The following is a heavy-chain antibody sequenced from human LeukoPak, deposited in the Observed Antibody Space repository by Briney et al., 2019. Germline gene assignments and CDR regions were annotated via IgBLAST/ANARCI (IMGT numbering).Heavy chain of an antibody. J-gene: IGHJ3*02. CDR1: GGSFSGYY. Sequence: SETLSLTCAVYGGSFSGYYWSWIRQPPGKGLEWIGEINHSGSTYYNPSLKSRVTISVDTSKNQFSLKLSSVTAADTAVYYCARQEVAAAGYGAFDIWGQGTMVTVSS. D-gene: IGHD6-13*01. CDR2: INHSGST. CDR3: ARQEVAAAGYGAFDI. V-gene: IGHV4-34*01.